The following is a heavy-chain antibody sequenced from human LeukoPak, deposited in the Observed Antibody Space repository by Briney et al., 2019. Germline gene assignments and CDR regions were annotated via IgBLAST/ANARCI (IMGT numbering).Heavy chain of an antibody. J-gene: IGHJ4*02. CDR3: ARGERIMVRGVINY. CDR2: ISGSGGST. CDR1: GFTFSSYA. Sequence: PGGSLRLSCAASGFTFSSYAMSWVRQAPGKGLEWVSAISGSGGSTYYADSVKGRYTISRDNAKNSLYLQMNSLRAEDTAVYYCARGERIMVRGVINYWGQGTLVTVSS. D-gene: IGHD3-10*01. V-gene: IGHV3-23*01.